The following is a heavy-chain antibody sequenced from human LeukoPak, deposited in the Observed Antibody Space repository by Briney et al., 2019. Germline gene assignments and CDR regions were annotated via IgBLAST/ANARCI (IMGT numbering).Heavy chain of an antibody. Sequence: TGGSLRLSCAASGFTFNTYWMSWVRQAPGRGLEWVANIDQDGTRRYYVDSVKGRFTISRDNARNSVYLQMNSLRVEDTAVYYCARDGIDYWGQGTLVTVSS. CDR3: ARDGIDY. CDR1: GFTFNTYW. CDR2: IDQDGTRR. V-gene: IGHV3-7*01. J-gene: IGHJ4*02.